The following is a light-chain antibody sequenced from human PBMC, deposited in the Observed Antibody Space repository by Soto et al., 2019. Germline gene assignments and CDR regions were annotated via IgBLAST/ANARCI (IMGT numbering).Light chain of an antibody. J-gene: IGLJ3*02. CDR2: STN. CDR1: NSNIGSFA. CDR3: AAWDDRLKNGV. V-gene: IGLV1-44*01. Sequence: QSVLSQPPSASGTPGQRVTISCSGSNSNIGSFAVSWFQQLPGTAPKALIFSTNQRPSGVPDRFSGSKSGTSASLAISGLQSEDEADYYCAAWDDRLKNGVFGGGTKVTVL.